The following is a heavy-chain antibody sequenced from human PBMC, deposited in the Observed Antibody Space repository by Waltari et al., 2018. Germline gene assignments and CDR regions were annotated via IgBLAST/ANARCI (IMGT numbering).Heavy chain of an antibody. V-gene: IGHV4-4*07. CDR2: IYSSGST. J-gene: IGHJ4*02. D-gene: IGHD6-19*01. CDR3: AREQSSGWYYFDY. Sequence: QVQLQESGPGLVKPSETLSLTCTVSGGSISSYYWSWIRQPAGKGLEWIGRIYSSGSTNYNPSLKSRVSMSVDTSKNQLSLKLSSVTAADTAVYYCAREQSSGWYYFDYWGQGTLVTVP. CDR1: GGSISSYY.